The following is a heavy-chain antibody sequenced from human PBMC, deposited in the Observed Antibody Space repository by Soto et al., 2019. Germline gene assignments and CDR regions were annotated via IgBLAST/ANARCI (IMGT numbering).Heavy chain of an antibody. D-gene: IGHD3-10*01. CDR1: GFTFSSYG. CDR3: AKADSVGCGGLFPHYCDGMDV. J-gene: IGHJ6*02. CDR2: ISYDGSNK. V-gene: IGHV3-30*18. Sequence: QVQLVESGGGVVQPGRSLRLSCAASGFTFSSYGMHWVRQAPGKGLEWVAVISYDGSNKYYADSVKGRFTISRDNSKNXPXLXXNSRRAEGTAVYYCAKADSVGCGGLFPHYCDGMDVWGQGTTVTVSS.